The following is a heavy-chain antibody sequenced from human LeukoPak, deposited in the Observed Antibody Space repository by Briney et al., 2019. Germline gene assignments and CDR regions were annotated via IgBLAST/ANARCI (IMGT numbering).Heavy chain of an antibody. V-gene: IGHV4-39*01. D-gene: IGHD2-2*01. J-gene: IGHJ6*03. Sequence: PSETLSLTCTVSGGSISSSSYYWGWIRQPPGKGLEWIGSIYYSGSTYYNPSLKSRVTISVDTSKNQFSLKLSSVTAADTAVYYCARTYCSSTSCYFHYYYYMDVWGKGTTVTVSS. CDR3: ARTYCSSTSCYFHYYYYMDV. CDR2: IYYSGST. CDR1: GGSISSSSYY.